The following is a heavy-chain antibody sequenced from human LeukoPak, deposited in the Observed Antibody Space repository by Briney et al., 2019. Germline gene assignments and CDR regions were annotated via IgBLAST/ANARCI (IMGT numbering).Heavy chain of an antibody. CDR3: ARGSYGGTNWYFDL. CDR1: GGSISSYY. Sequence: SETLSLTCTVSGGSISSYYWSWIRQPPGKGLEWIGYIYYSGSTNYNPFLKSRVTISVDTSKNQFSLKLSSVTAADTAVYYCARGSYGGTNWYFDLWGRGTLVTVSS. J-gene: IGHJ2*01. CDR2: IYYSGST. V-gene: IGHV4-59*08. D-gene: IGHD4-23*01.